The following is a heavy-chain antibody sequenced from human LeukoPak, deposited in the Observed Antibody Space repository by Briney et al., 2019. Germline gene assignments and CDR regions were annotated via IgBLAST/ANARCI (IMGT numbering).Heavy chain of an antibody. Sequence: GGSLRLSCVVSGFTFSSYWMSWVRQAPGKGLAWVAHIKQGGSEKYYVDSVKGRFTISRDDAKNSLYLQMNSLRAEDTAVYYCTREKAYCGTKCYYDYWGQGTQVTVSS. CDR3: TREKAYCGTKCYYDY. V-gene: IGHV3-7*01. CDR2: IKQGGSEK. J-gene: IGHJ4*02. CDR1: GFTFSSYW. D-gene: IGHD2-21*01.